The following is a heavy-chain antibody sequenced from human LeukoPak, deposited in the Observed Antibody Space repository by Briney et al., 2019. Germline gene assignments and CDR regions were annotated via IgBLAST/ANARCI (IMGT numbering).Heavy chain of an antibody. D-gene: IGHD6-19*01. CDR2: ISAYNGNT. V-gene: IGHV1-18*01. CDR1: GYTFTSYG. J-gene: IGHJ4*02. Sequence: ASVKVSCKASGYTFTSYGISWVRQAPGQGLEWMGWISAYNGNTNYAQKLQGRVTMTTDTSTSTAYMELRSLRSNDTAVYYCARGDPIAVAGRNPFDYWGQGTLVTVSS. CDR3: ARGDPIAVAGRNPFDY.